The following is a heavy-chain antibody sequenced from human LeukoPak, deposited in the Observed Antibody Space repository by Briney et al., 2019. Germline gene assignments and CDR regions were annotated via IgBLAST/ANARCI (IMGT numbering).Heavy chain of an antibody. CDR2: ISGGGDIT. Sequence: GGSLRLSCAASGFTFSDYWMHWVRQTAGKGLEWVSAISGGGDITYYADSVKGRFTISRDNSKDTLFLQMHSLRPGDTAVYYCVREDTPATANYWGQGTLVTISS. D-gene: IGHD2-21*02. CDR3: VREDTPATANY. V-gene: IGHV3-23*01. CDR1: GFTFSDYW. J-gene: IGHJ4*02.